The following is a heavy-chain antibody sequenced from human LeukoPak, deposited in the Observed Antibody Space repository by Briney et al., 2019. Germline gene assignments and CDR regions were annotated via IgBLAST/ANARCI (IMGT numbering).Heavy chain of an antibody. CDR1: GYSFTSYW. J-gene: IGHJ3*02. D-gene: IGHD3-22*01. Sequence: GESLKISCKGSGYSFTSYWIGWVRQMPGKGLEWMGIIYPGDSDTRYSPSFQGQVTISADKSISTAYLQWSSLKASDTAMYYCARQGDYYDSSGYYNAFDIWGQGTMVTVSS. V-gene: IGHV5-51*01. CDR2: IYPGDSDT. CDR3: ARQGDYYDSSGYYNAFDI.